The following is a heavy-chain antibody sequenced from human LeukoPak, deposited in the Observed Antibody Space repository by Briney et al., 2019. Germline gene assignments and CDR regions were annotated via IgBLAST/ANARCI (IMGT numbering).Heavy chain of an antibody. CDR3: ARDARENYYDSSALDY. J-gene: IGHJ4*02. CDR2: ISGSGGST. CDR1: GFTFSSYA. V-gene: IGHV3-23*01. D-gene: IGHD3-22*01. Sequence: GGSLRLSCAASGFTFSSYAMSWVRQAPGKGLEWVSAISGSGGSTYYADSVKGRFTISRDNSKNTLYLQMNSLRAEDTAVYYCARDARENYYDSSALDYWGQGTLVTVSS.